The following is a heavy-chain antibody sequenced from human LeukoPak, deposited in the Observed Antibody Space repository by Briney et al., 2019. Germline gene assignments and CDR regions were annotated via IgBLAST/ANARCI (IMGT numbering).Heavy chain of an antibody. CDR2: ISSSSSYI. CDR3: ARDAAMVGAFDI. V-gene: IGHV3-11*06. J-gene: IGHJ3*02. Sequence: TGGSLRLSCVASGFTFNDYYMSWIRQAPGKGLEWVSSISSSSSYIYYADSVKGRFTISRDNAKNSLYLQMNSLRAEDTAVYYCARDAAMVGAFDIWGQGTMVTVSS. CDR1: GFTFNDYY. D-gene: IGHD5-18*01.